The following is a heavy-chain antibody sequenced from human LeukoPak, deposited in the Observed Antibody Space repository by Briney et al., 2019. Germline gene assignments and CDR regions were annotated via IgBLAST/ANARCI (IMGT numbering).Heavy chain of an antibody. CDR3: ARQYSSGWYVVDY. J-gene: IGHJ4*02. D-gene: IGHD6-19*01. V-gene: IGHV4-30-2*01. CDR1: GASISSGDYS. CDR2: IYHSGST. Sequence: PSQTLSLTCAVSGASISSGDYSWSWIRQPPGKGLEWIGYIYHSGSTNYNPSLKSRVTISVDTSKNQFSLKLSSVTAADTAVYYCARQYSSGWYVVDYWGQGTLVTVSS.